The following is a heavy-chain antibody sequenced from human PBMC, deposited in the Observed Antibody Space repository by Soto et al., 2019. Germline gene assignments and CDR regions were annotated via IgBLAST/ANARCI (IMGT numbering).Heavy chain of an antibody. D-gene: IGHD4-17*01. CDR1: GFIFTNYA. J-gene: IGHJ3*01. CDR2: VSGSGGSS. Sequence: EVQLLESGGGLVQPGGSLRLSCAASGFIFTNYALSWVRQAPGKGLEWVAGVSGSGGSSYYADSVKARFTVSRDNSRSTLYLQISSLRAEDSAIYYCAKDADNDDYGVFDVWGQGTLVTVSS. CDR3: AKDADNDDYGVFDV. V-gene: IGHV3-23*01.